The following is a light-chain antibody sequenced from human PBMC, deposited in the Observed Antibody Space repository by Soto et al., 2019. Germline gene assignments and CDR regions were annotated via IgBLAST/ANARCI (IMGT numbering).Light chain of an antibody. J-gene: IGLJ2*01. CDR2: EVS. CDR3: TSYAGTKNYVV. Sequence: QSALTQPASVSGSPGQSITISCTGTSSDVGGYNYVSWYQQHPGKAPKLMIYEVSNRPSGVPDRFSGSKSGNTASLTVSGLQTEDEAVYFCTSYAGTKNYVVFGGGTKVTVL. V-gene: IGLV2-8*01. CDR1: SSDVGGYNY.